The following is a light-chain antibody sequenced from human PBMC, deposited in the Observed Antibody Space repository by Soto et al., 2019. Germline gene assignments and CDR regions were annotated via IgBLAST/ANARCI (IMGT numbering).Light chain of an antibody. J-gene: IGKJ1*01. V-gene: IGKV1-5*01. CDR1: QPISNY. CDR3: QHYNSYSEA. CDR2: AAS. Sequence: IQMTQSTSSLSASLGYSVTITCRASQPISNYLNWYQQKQGKAPNLLMFAASTLHSGVPSRFSGSGSGTEFNLTISSLQTDDFATYYCQHYNSYSEAFGQGTKVDIK.